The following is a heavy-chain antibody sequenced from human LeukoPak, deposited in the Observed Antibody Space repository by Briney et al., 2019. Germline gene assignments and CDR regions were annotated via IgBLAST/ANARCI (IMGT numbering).Heavy chain of an antibody. D-gene: IGHD3-10*01. CDR3: GRGSGSSKGNWFDP. CDR2: INHSGST. CDR1: GGSFSGYY. V-gene: IGHV4-34*01. J-gene: IGHJ5*02. Sequence: SETLSLTCAVYGGSFSGYYWSWIRQPPGKGLEWIGEINHSGSTNYNPSLKSRVTISVDTSKNQFSLKLSSVTAADTAVYYCGRGSGSSKGNWFDPWGQGTLVAVSS.